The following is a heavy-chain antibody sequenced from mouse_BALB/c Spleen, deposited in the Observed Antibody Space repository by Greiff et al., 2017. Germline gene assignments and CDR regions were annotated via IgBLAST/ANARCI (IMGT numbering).Heavy chain of an antibody. CDR2: ISSGSSTI. J-gene: IGHJ4*01. CDR3: ARRSKDYAMDY. V-gene: IGHV5-17*02. CDR1: GFTFSSFG. Sequence: EVKLQESGGGLVQPGGSRKLSCAASGFTFSSFGMHWVRRAPEKGLEWVAYISSGSSTIYYADTVKGRFTISRDNPKNTLFLQMTSLRSEDTAMYYCARRSKDYAMDYWGQGTSVTVSS. D-gene: IGHD2-5*01.